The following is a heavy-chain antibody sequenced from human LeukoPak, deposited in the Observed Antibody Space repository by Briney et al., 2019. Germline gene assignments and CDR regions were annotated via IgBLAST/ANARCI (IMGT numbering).Heavy chain of an antibody. V-gene: IGHV1-2*02. CDR2: INPNSGDA. Sequence: RASVKVSCKTSGYTFTGYYIHWVRQASGQGLEWVGWINPNSGDANYAQKFQGRVSMTRDTSINTAYMELSRLRSDDTAVYYCASADSTAGGSLLYYFDYWGQGTLVTVSS. D-gene: IGHD6-13*01. CDR1: GYTFTGYY. J-gene: IGHJ4*02. CDR3: ASADSTAGGSLLYYFDY.